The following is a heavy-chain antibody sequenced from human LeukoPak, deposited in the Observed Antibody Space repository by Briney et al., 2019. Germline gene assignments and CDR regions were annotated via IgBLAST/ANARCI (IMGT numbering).Heavy chain of an antibody. CDR3: ARYHYASGSFDY. V-gene: IGHV4-59*01. CDR2: IYYSGST. CDR1: GGSISSDY. J-gene: IGHJ4*02. Sequence: SQTLSLTCNVSGGSISSDYWSWIRQPPGKGLEWIGNIYYSGSTAYNPSLKSRVTISVDTSKNQISLRLSSVTAGDTAVYYCARYHYASGSFDYWGQGTLVTVSS. D-gene: IGHD3-10*01.